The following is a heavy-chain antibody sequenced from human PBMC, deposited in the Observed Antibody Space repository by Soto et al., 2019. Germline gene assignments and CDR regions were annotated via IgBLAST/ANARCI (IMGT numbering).Heavy chain of an antibody. Sequence: GGSLRLSCAASGFTFSSYGMHWVRQAPGQGLEWVAVIWYDGSNKYYADSVKGRFTISRDNSKNTLYLQMDSLRAEDTAVYSCARDYYYDSSYYFDYWGQGT. CDR1: GFTFSSYG. V-gene: IGHV3-33*01. CDR3: ARDYYYDSSYYFDY. J-gene: IGHJ4*02. CDR2: IWYDGSNK. D-gene: IGHD3-22*01.